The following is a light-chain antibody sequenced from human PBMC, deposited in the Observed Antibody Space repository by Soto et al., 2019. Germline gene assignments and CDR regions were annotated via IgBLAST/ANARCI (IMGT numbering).Light chain of an antibody. CDR1: QRISSTF. Sequence: EIVLTQSPGTLSLSPGERASLSCRASQRISSTFLAWYQQKPGQAPRLLIYGASSRATGIPDRFSGSGSGTDFTLTISRLEPEDFAVYYCQQRSKWITFGQGTRMEIK. CDR2: GAS. J-gene: IGKJ5*01. CDR3: QQRSKWIT. V-gene: IGKV3D-20*02.